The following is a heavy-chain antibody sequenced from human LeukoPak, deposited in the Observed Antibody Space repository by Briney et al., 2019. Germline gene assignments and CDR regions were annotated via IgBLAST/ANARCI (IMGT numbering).Heavy chain of an antibody. J-gene: IGHJ3*02. CDR2: ISYDGSNK. V-gene: IGHV3-30*18. D-gene: IGHD6-13*01. Sequence: GRSLRLTCAASGFTFSSYGMHWVRQAPGKGLEWVAVISYDGSNKYYADSVKGRFTISRDNSKNTLYLQMNSLRAEDTAVYYCAKQYLLKTVAAGTEDAFDIWGQGTMVTVSS. CDR3: AKQYLLKTVAAGTEDAFDI. CDR1: GFTFSSYG.